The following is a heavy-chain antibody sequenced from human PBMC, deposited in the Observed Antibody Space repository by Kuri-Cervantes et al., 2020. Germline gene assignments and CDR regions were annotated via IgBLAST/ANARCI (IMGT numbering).Heavy chain of an antibody. CDR1: GFTFSSYD. CDR3: ARAPLELGYSSSSGPYYYYGMDV. V-gene: IGHV3-13*01. Sequence: GGSLRLSCAASGFTFSSYDMHWVRQATGKGLEWVSAIGTAGDTYYPGSVKGRFTISRENAKNSLYLQMNSLRAEDTAVYYCARAPLELGYSSSSGPYYYYGMDVWGQGTTVTVSS. J-gene: IGHJ6*02. CDR2: IGTAGDT. D-gene: IGHD6-6*01.